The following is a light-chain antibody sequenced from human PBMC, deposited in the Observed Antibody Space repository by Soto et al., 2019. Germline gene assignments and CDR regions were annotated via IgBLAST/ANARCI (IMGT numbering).Light chain of an antibody. V-gene: IGLV1-44*01. Sequence: QSVLTQPPSASGTPGQRVTISCSGSSSNIGSNTVNWYQQLPGTSPKILIYSNNQLPSGVPDRFSGSKSGTSASLAISGLQSEDEADYYCAAWDDSLNVVVFGGGTKVTVL. CDR2: SNN. CDR1: SSNIGSNT. J-gene: IGLJ2*01. CDR3: AAWDDSLNVVV.